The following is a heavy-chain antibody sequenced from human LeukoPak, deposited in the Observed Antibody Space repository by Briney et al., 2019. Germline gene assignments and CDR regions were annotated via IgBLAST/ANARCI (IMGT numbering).Heavy chain of an antibody. CDR1: GYTFTNYG. V-gene: IGHV1-18*01. D-gene: IGHD2-15*01. Sequence: GASEKVSCKASGYTFTNYGISWVRQAPGQGLEWMGWISAYNGNTNYAQKLQGRVTLTTDTSTTTAYMELRSLRSDDTAVYYCARGGYCRGGGCSLSWIADWYFDLWGRGTLVTVSS. J-gene: IGHJ2*01. CDR3: ARGGYCRGGGCSLSWIADWYFDL. CDR2: ISAYNGNT.